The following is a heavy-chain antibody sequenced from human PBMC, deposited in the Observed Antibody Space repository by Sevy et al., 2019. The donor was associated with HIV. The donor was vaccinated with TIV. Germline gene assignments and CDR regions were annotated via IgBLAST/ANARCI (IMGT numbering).Heavy chain of an antibody. V-gene: IGHV3-48*02. D-gene: IGHD3-16*01. Sequence: GGSLRLSCVASGFRFSDEPMNWVRQAPGKGLEWISNIRSDSSVMSYADTVRGRFTVSRDNARNSLSLQLNSLRDEYTALYYCVRDTQFGFDYWGQGTLVTVSS. CDR1: GFRFSDEP. J-gene: IGHJ4*02. CDR2: IRSDSSVM. CDR3: VRDTQFGFDY.